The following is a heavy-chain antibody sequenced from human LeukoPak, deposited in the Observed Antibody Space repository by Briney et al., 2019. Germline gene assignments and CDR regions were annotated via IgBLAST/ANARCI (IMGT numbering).Heavy chain of an antibody. V-gene: IGHV1-2*02. Sequence: ASVKVSCKASGYTFTGYYMHWVRQAPGQGLERMGWINPNSGGTNYAQKFQGRVTMTRDTSISTAYMELSRLRSDDTAVYYCAREDLYYYDSSGSEYFQHWGQGTLVTVSS. D-gene: IGHD3-22*01. CDR1: GYTFTGYY. CDR3: AREDLYYYDSSGSEYFQH. J-gene: IGHJ1*01. CDR2: INPNSGGT.